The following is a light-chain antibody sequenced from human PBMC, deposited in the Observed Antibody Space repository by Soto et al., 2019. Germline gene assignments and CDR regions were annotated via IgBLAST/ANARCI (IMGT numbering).Light chain of an antibody. V-gene: IGLV1-51*01. CDR2: DNN. Sequence: QSVLTQPPSVSAAPGQQVTISCSGSTANIGNHYVSWYQQFPGTAPKLLIYDNNKRPSGIPDRFSGSKSGTSATLGITGLQTGDEANYYCATWDTSLGAGVFGGGTKLTVL. J-gene: IGLJ3*02. CDR3: ATWDTSLGAGV. CDR1: TANIGNHY.